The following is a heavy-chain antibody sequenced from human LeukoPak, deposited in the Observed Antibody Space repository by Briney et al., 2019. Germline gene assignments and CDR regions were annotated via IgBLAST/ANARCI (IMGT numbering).Heavy chain of an antibody. Sequence: GGSLRLSCAASGFTFSSYNMNWVRQAPGKGLEWVSSISSSSSYIYYGDSVKGRFTISRDNAKNSLYLQMNSLRAEDTAVYYCALWGGGALDYWGQGALVTVSS. V-gene: IGHV3-21*01. CDR2: ISSSSSYI. CDR1: GFTFSSYN. CDR3: ALWGGGALDY. D-gene: IGHD3-16*01. J-gene: IGHJ4*02.